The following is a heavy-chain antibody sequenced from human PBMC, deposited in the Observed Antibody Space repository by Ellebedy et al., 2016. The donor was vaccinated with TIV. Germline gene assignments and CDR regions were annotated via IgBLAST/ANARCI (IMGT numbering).Heavy chain of an antibody. J-gene: IGHJ4*02. CDR1: GFTFDDYA. V-gene: IGHV3-9*01. D-gene: IGHD6-19*01. CDR2: ISWNSGSI. CDR3: ARASSGWPDY. Sequence: SLKISXAASGFTFDDYAMHWVRQAPGKGLEWVSGISWNSGSIGYADSVKGRFTISRDNAKNSLYLQMNSLRAEDTALYYCARASSGWPDYWGQGTLVTVSS.